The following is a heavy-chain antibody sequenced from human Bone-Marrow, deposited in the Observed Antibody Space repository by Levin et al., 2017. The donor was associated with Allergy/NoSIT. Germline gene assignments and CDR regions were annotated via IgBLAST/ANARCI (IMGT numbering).Heavy chain of an antibody. Sequence: SCAVYGGSFSGYYWSWIRQPPGKGLEWIGEINHSGSTNYNPSLKSRVTISVDTSKNQFSLKLSSVTAADTAVYYCASRAIYCSGGSCHLGYYFDYWGQGTLVTVSS. CDR1: GGSFSGYY. CDR3: ASRAIYCSGGSCHLGYYFDY. D-gene: IGHD2-15*01. V-gene: IGHV4-34*01. J-gene: IGHJ4*02. CDR2: INHSGST.